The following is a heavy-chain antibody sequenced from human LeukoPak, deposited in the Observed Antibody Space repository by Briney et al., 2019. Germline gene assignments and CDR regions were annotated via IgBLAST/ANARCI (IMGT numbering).Heavy chain of an antibody. V-gene: IGHV3-23*01. CDR1: GFIFRNYA. CDR2: ISSNDIRT. J-gene: IGHJ4*02. CDR3: AKVVGGWYLKTFDY. Sequence: GGSLRLSCAASGFIFRNYAVSWVRQAPGKGLEWVSTISSNDIRTYYADSVKGRFTISRDNSKNTLYLQMNSLRAEDTAVYYCAKVVGGWYLKTFDYWGQGTLVTVSS. D-gene: IGHD6-19*01.